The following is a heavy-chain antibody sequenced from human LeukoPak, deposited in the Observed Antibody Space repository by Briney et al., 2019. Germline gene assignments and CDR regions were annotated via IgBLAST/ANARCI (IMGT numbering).Heavy chain of an antibody. D-gene: IGHD5-18*01. Sequence: GGSLRLSCAASGFTFSDYYMSWIRQAPGKGLEWVSYISSSGSTIYYADSVKGRFTISRDNAKNSLYLQMNSLRAEDTAVYYCARDTALRLWPYSFDYWGQGTLVTVSS. J-gene: IGHJ4*02. V-gene: IGHV3-11*01. CDR2: ISSSGSTI. CDR3: ARDTALRLWPYSFDY. CDR1: GFTFSDYY.